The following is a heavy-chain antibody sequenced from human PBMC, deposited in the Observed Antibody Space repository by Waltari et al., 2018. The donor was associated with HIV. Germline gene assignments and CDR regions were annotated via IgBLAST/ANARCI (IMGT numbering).Heavy chain of an antibody. J-gene: IGHJ6*02. Sequence: QLQLVQSGDAVKKPGASVMVSCQAPGYTFTGYYMHWVRQAPGQGLEWMGWINPNSGGTNYAQKFQGRVTMTRDTSISTAYMELSRLRSDDTAVYYCARDRARTTDYYYYGMDVWGQGTTVTVSS. CDR2: INPNSGGT. V-gene: IGHV1-2*02. D-gene: IGHD1-7*01. CDR3: ARDRARTTDYYYYGMDV. CDR1: GYTFTGYY.